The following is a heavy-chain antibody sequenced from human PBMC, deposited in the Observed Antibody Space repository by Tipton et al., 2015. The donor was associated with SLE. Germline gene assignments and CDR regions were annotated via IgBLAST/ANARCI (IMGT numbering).Heavy chain of an antibody. V-gene: IGHV4-39*01. CDR2: MYSSGTT. J-gene: IGHJ5*02. Sequence: GLVKPSETLSLTCTVSGGSISSSSYFWGWIRQPPGKGLEWIGTMYSSGTTSYNPSLKSRVTISVDTSKNQCSLKLSSVTAADTAVYYCARQYDYNIYNWFDPWGQETLVTVSS. D-gene: IGHD5-24*01. CDR1: GGSISSSSYF. CDR3: ARQYDYNIYNWFDP.